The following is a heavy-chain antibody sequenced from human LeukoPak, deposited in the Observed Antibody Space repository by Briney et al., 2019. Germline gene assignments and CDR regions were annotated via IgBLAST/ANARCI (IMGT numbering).Heavy chain of an antibody. CDR1: GFTVSSNY. D-gene: IGHD6-19*01. CDR2: IYSGGST. CDR3: AKDRPSGWYPQVEYYYYGMDV. Sequence: GGSLRLSCAASGFTVSSNYMSWVRQAPGKGLEWVSVIYSGGSTYYADSVKGRFTISRDNSKNTLYLQMNSLRAEDTAVYYCAKDRPSGWYPQVEYYYYGMDVWGQGTTVTVSS. J-gene: IGHJ6*02. V-gene: IGHV3-53*01.